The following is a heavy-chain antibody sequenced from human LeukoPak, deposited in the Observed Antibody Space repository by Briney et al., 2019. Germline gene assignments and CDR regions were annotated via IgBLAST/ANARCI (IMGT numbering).Heavy chain of an antibody. CDR2: VSGSGGST. V-gene: IGHV3-23*01. CDR3: AKMGSGWYGDF. CDR1: GFTFRSYA. Sequence: GGSLRLSCAASGFTFRSYAMTWVRQAPGKGLEWVSIVSGSGGSTYYADFVKGRFTISRDQSENKVYLQMNSLRAEDTAVYYCAKMGSGWYGDFWGQGTLLTVSS. J-gene: IGHJ4*02. D-gene: IGHD6-19*01.